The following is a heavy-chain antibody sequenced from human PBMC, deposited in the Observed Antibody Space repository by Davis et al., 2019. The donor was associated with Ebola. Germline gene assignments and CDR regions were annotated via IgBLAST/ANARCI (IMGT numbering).Heavy chain of an antibody. D-gene: IGHD2-15*01. CDR3: ARRNDLKCSSGSCKGDYFDH. V-gene: IGHV3-30*09. Sequence: GESLKISCAASGFTFSDYAMHWVRQAPGKGLEWVAVISYDGSKKYYAASVQGRFAISRDNSENTLYLQMNSLTVEDRAVYYCARRNDLKCSSGSCKGDYFDHWGQGTLVTVSS. CDR1: GFTFSDYA. CDR2: ISYDGSKK. J-gene: IGHJ4*02.